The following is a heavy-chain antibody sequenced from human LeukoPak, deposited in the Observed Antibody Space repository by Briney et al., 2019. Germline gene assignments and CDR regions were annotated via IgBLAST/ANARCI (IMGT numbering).Heavy chain of an antibody. CDR3: ARGRVIGQQLDPYYYYYYGMDV. D-gene: IGHD6-13*01. Sequence: SVKVSCKASGYTFTSYAISWVRQAPGQGLEWMGGIIPIFGTANYAQKFQGRVTITADESTSTAYMELSSLRSEDTAVYYCARGRVIGQQLDPYYYYYYGMDVWGQGTTVTVSS. V-gene: IGHV1-69*13. CDR1: GYTFTSYA. CDR2: IIPIFGTA. J-gene: IGHJ6*02.